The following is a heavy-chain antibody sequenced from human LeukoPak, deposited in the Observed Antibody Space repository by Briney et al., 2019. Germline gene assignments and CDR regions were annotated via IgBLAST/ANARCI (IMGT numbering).Heavy chain of an antibody. D-gene: IGHD2-15*01. CDR2: ISSSGSTI. CDR1: GFTFSDYY. CDR3: ARDSPASSGEVDY. Sequence: GGSLTLSCAASGFTFSDYYLSWIRQAPGKGLEWVSYISSSGSTIYYADSVKGRFTISRDNAKNSLYLQMNSLRAEDTAVYYCARDSPASSGEVDYWGQGTLVTVSS. V-gene: IGHV3-11*01. J-gene: IGHJ4*02.